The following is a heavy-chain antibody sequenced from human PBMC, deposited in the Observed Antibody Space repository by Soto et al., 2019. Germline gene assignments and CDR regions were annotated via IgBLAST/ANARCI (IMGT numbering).Heavy chain of an antibody. V-gene: IGHV4-61*01. Sequence: QVQLQESGPGLVKPSETLSLTCIVSGGSVSSGNYYWNWIRQPPGKGLEWIGYIYSSGSTKYSPSIKSRVTISVDTSKNQFSLNLRSVTAADTAIYYCARSYDSSGYYYYAMDVWGQGTTVTVSS. CDR2: IYSSGST. CDR3: ARSYDSSGYYYYAMDV. D-gene: IGHD3-22*01. J-gene: IGHJ6*02. CDR1: GGSVSSGNYY.